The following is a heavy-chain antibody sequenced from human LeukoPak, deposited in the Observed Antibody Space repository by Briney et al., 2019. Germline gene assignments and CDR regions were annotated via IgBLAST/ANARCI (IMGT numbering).Heavy chain of an antibody. J-gene: IGHJ4*02. D-gene: IGHD3-10*01. CDR2: FDPEDGET. V-gene: IGHV1-24*01. Sequence: WASVKVSCKISGYTLTELSMHWVRQAPGKGLEWMGGFDPEDGETIFAQKFQGRVTMTEDTSTDTAYMQLSSLRSEDTAVCYCATAPYYYGSGSYYNWGQGTLVTVSS. CDR3: ATAPYYYGSGSYYN. CDR1: GYTLTELS.